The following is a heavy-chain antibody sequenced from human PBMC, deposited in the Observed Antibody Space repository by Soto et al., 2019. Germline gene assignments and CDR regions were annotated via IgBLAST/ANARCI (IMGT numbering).Heavy chain of an antibody. CDR2: IKDDGSEK. Sequence: EVQLVESGGGLVQPGGSLRLSCLASEFTFNTYWMNWVRQAPGRGLEWVANIKDDGSEKNYVDSVKGRFTISRDNAKNTLYLQMNNLRGEDTAVYFCARDWGTPGRGSAVCYYYHYGMDVWGQGTTVTVSS. J-gene: IGHJ6*02. V-gene: IGHV3-7*05. CDR3: ARDWGTPGRGSAVCYYYHYGMDV. D-gene: IGHD6-19*01. CDR1: EFTFNTYW.